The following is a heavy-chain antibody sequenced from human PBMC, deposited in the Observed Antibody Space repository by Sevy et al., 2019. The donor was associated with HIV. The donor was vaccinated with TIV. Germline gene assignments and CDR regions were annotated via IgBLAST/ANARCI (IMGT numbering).Heavy chain of an antibody. CDR3: GRTNWNYAFDI. CDR1: GFTVSSNY. CDR2: IYSGGST. J-gene: IGHJ3*02. D-gene: IGHD1-7*01. Sequence: GESLKISCAASGFTVSSNYMSWVRQAPGKGLEWVSVIYSGGSTYYADSVKGRFTISRHNSKNTLYLQMNSLRAEDTAVYYCGRTNWNYAFDIWGQGTMVTVSS. V-gene: IGHV3-53*04.